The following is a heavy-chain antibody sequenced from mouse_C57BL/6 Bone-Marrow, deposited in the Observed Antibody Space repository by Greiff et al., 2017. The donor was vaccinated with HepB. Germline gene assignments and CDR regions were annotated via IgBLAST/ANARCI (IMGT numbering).Heavy chain of an antibody. CDR2: ISYDGSN. V-gene: IGHV3-6*01. CDR1: GYSITSGYY. D-gene: IGHD2-3*01. J-gene: IGHJ3*01. CDR3: ARDDGYYVGFAY. Sequence: EVQLQESGPGLVKPSQSLSLTCSVTGYSITSGYYWNWIRQFPGNKLEWMGYISYDGSNNYNPSLKNRISITRDTSKNQFFLKLNSVTTEDTATYYCARDDGYYVGFAYWGQGTLVTVSA.